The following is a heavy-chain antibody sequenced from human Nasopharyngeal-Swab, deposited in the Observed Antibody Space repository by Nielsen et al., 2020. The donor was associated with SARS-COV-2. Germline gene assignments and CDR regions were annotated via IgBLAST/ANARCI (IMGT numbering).Heavy chain of an antibody. Sequence: LSLTCAASGFSFSDYYMSWIRQAPGKGLEWVSSISSSSYIYYADSVKGRFTISRDNAKNSLYLQMNSLRAEDTAVYYCARDRTNDYYYYMDVWGKGTTVTVSS. CDR3: ARDRTNDYYYYMDV. D-gene: IGHD1-1*01. J-gene: IGHJ6*03. V-gene: IGHV3-69-1*01. CDR1: GFSFSDYY. CDR2: ISSSSYI.